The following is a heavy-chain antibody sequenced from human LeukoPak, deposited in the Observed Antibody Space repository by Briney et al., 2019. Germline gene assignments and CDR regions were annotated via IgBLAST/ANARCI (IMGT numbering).Heavy chain of an antibody. V-gene: IGHV4-39*07. Sequence: SETLSLTCTVSGGSISSSSYYWGWIRQPPGKGLEWIGEINHSGSANYNPSLKSRVAISVDTSKNQFSLKLTSVTAAVTAVYYCARGVWWYGNNWFDPWGQGTLVTVSS. J-gene: IGHJ5*02. CDR1: GGSISSSSYY. D-gene: IGHD2-15*01. CDR3: ARGVWWYGNNWFDP. CDR2: INHSGSA.